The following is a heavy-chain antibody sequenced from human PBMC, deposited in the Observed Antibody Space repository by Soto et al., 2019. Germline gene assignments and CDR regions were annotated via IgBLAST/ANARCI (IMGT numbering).Heavy chain of an antibody. CDR2: IDPSDSYT. J-gene: IGHJ6*02. CDR3: ASSTMIVRDYYYYGMDV. V-gene: IGHV5-10-1*01. Sequence: GEALNSSSKGSGFSFTSYLISWVRQMPGKGLEWMGRIDPSDSYTNYSPSFQGHVTISADKSISTAYLQWSSLKASDTAMYYCASSTMIVRDYYYYGMDVWGQGTTVTVSS. CDR1: GFSFTSYL. D-gene: IGHD3-22*01.